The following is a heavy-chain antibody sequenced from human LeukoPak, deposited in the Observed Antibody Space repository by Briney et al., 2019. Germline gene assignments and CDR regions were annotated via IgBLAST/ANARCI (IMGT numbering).Heavy chain of an antibody. D-gene: IGHD6-13*01. CDR2: TYYRSKWYS. J-gene: IGHJ2*01. V-gene: IGHV6-1*01. Sequence: SQTLSLTCAISGYSVCSNSAARNWIRQTPSRCLEWLGRTYYRSKWYSDCALSVKSRITINPDTSKNQFSLQLNSVTPEDTAVYYCVRTTAAGTGYFDLWGRGTLVTVSS. CDR3: VRTTAAGTGYFDL. CDR1: GYSVCSNSAA.